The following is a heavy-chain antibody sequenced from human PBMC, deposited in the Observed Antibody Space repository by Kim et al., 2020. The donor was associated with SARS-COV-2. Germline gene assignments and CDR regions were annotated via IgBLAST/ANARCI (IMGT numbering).Heavy chain of an antibody. Sequence: SETLSLTCTVSGGSISSSSYYWGWIRQPPGKGLEWIGSIYYSGSTYYNPSLKSRVTISVDTSKNQFSLKLSSVTAADTAVYYCARQSCGGDCLHYYYYGMDVWGQGTPVTVSS. D-gene: IGHD2-21*02. CDR1: GGSISSSSYY. V-gene: IGHV4-39*01. CDR2: IYYSGST. CDR3: ARQSCGGDCLHYYYYGMDV. J-gene: IGHJ6*02.